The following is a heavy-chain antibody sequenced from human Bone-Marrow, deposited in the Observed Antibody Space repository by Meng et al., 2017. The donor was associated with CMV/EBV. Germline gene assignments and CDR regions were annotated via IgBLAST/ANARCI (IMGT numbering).Heavy chain of an antibody. J-gene: IGHJ4*02. CDR3: ARDWGSGYAWGY. V-gene: IGHV4-59*01. Sequence: GSLRLSCTVPGGSISSYYWSWIRQPPGKGLEWIGYIYYSGSTNYNPSLKSRVTISVDTSKTQFSLRLSSVTAADTAVYYCARDWGSGYAWGYWGQGTLVTVSS. CDR1: GGSISSYY. D-gene: IGHD5-12*01. CDR2: IYYSGST.